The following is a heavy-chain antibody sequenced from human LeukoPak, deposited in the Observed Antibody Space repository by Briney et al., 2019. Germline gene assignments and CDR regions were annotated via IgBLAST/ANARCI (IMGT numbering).Heavy chain of an antibody. Sequence: ASVKVSCKASGYTFTSYDINCVRQATGQGLEWMGWMNPNSGNTGYAQKFQGRVTMTRNTSISRAYMELSSLRSEDTAVYYCARYSSGSFDFDYWGQGPLVTVSS. CDR3: ARYSSGSFDFDY. CDR1: GYTFTSYD. D-gene: IGHD6-19*01. V-gene: IGHV1-8*01. CDR2: MNPNSGNT. J-gene: IGHJ4*02.